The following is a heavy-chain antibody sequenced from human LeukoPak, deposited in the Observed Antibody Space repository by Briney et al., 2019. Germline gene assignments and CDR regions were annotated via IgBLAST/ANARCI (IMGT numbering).Heavy chain of an antibody. D-gene: IGHD1-26*01. Sequence: SETLSLTCTVSGGSISSYYWSWIRQPPGKGLEWIGYIYYSGSTNYNPSLKSRVTISVDTSKNQFSLKLSSVTAADTAVYYCAKGGGSYYSDYFDYWGQGTLVTVSS. CDR1: GGSISSYY. J-gene: IGHJ4*02. CDR2: IYYSGST. V-gene: IGHV4-59*01. CDR3: AKGGGSYYSDYFDY.